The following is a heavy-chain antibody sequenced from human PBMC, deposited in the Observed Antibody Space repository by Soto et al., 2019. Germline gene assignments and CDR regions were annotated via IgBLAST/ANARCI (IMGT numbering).Heavy chain of an antibody. CDR1: GGSFTFSGYY. D-gene: IGHD5-12*01. J-gene: IGHJ4*02. Sequence: ASETLSLTCTVYGGSFTFSGYYWSWIRQPPGKGLEWIGEINHIGTTKYNPSLESRVTISLDTSKNHFSLDLTSVTAADTAVYYCVRGRILRLRFGDFDSWGQGTLVTVSS. CDR2: INHIGTT. V-gene: IGHV4-34*01. CDR3: VRGRILRLRFGDFDS.